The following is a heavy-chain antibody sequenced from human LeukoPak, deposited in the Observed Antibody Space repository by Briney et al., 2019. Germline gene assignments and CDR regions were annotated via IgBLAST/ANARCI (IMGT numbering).Heavy chain of an antibody. CDR1: GYSFTNYW. CDR2: MYPGDSEA. V-gene: IGHV5-51*01. Sequence: GESLKISCAGSGYSFTNYWIGWVRQMPGKGLEWMGIMYPGDSEATYSPSFQGQVTISADKSISTAYLQWSSLKASDTAMYYCARHGSHSYGLEDWGQGTTVTVSS. D-gene: IGHD3-10*01. CDR3: ARHGSHSYGLED. J-gene: IGHJ6*02.